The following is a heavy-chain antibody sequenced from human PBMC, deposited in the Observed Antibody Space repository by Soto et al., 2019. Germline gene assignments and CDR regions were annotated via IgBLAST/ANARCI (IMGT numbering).Heavy chain of an antibody. D-gene: IGHD4-17*01. Sequence: QVQLQESGPGLVKPSETLSLTCTVSGGSISSYYWSWIRQPPGKGLEWFGNIYYSGSTNYNPSLXXXVXXXXDXSXXXXXXXXXXXXAXXXAVYYXXRXYGDYVSDYWGQGTLVTVSS. CDR2: IYYSGST. J-gene: IGHJ4*02. CDR1: GGSISSYY. CDR3: XRXYGDYVSDY. V-gene: IGHV4-59*01.